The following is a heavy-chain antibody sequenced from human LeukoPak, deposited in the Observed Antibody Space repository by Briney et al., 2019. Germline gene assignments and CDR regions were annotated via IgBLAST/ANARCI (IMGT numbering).Heavy chain of an antibody. V-gene: IGHV4-61*01. D-gene: IGHD1-1*01. CDR2: IYYSGST. CDR3: ARAAAGTTGYYFDY. CDR1: GGSVSSGSYY. J-gene: IGHJ4*02. Sequence: SETLSLTCTVSGGSVSSGSYYWSWIRQPPGKGLEWIGYIYYSGSTNCNPSLKSRVTISVDTSKNQFSLKLSSVTAADTAVYYCARAAAGTTGYYFDYWGQGTLVTVSS.